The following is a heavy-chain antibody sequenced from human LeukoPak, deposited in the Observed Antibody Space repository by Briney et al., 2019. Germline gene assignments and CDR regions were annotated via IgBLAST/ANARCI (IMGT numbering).Heavy chain of an antibody. V-gene: IGHV6-1*01. CDR3: ARGGSYSYYFDY. CDR2: TYYKSKWYD. CDR1: GDSVSSNSDA. D-gene: IGHD3-10*01. J-gene: IGHJ4*02. Sequence: SQTLSLTCAISGDSVSSNSDAWNWIRQSPSRGLEWLGRTYYKSKWYDDYAVSVKSRITINPDTSKNQFSLQLNSVTPEDTAVYYCARGGSYSYYFDYWGQGTLVTVSS.